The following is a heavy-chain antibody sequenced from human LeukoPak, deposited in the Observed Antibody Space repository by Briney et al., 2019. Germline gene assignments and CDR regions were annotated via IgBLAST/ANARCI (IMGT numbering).Heavy chain of an antibody. D-gene: IGHD2-21*01. Sequence: GGSLRLSCAASGFTFSAYHINWVRQAPGKGLEWISYISTTGTTIHYADSVKGRFAISRDNAKSSLYLQMNSLRDEDTAVYYCARVWQDYSGVDYWGQGTLVTVSS. CDR3: ARVWQDYSGVDY. CDR2: ISTTGTTI. CDR1: GFTFSAYH. V-gene: IGHV3-48*02. J-gene: IGHJ4*02.